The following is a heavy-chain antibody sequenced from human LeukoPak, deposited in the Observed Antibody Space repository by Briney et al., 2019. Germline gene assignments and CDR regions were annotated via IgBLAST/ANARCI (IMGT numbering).Heavy chain of an antibody. CDR2: IYYSGST. CDR1: GGSISSSSYY. J-gene: IGHJ5*02. V-gene: IGHV4-39*07. CDR3: ARTYGSGSYYANNWFDP. Sequence: SETLSLTCTVSGGSISSSSYYWGWIRQPPGKGLEWIGSIYYSGSTYYNPSLKSRVTISVDTSKNQFSLKLSSVTAADTAVYYCARTYGSGSYYANNWFDPWGQGTLVTVSS. D-gene: IGHD3-10*01.